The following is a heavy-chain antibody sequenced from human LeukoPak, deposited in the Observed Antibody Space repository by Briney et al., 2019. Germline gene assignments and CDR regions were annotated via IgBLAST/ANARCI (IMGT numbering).Heavy chain of an antibody. CDR1: GFTFSSYA. CDR3: AKDRRIAAAATGFDY. Sequence: GGSLRLSCAASGFTFSSYAMSWVRQAPGKGLEWVSALSGSGGSTYYEDSVKGRFTIPIDNSKNTLYLQMNSLRAEDTAVYYCAKDRRIAAAATGFDYWGQGTLVTVSS. D-gene: IGHD6-13*01. V-gene: IGHV3-23*01. J-gene: IGHJ4*02. CDR2: LSGSGGST.